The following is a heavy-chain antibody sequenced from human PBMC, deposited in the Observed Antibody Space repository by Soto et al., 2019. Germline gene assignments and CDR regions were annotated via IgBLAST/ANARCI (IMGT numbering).Heavy chain of an antibody. D-gene: IGHD3-9*01. CDR3: AKGELTGSKEGWDY. Sequence: EVQLLESGGGLVQPGGSPRLSCAASGFTFSSYAMSWVRQAPGKGLECVSSISGSGDGTYYADSMKGRFTISRDNSKNTLYLQMNSLSAEDTAVYYCAKGELTGSKEGWDYWGQGTLVTVSS. J-gene: IGHJ4*02. CDR2: ISGSGDGT. V-gene: IGHV3-23*01. CDR1: GFTFSSYA.